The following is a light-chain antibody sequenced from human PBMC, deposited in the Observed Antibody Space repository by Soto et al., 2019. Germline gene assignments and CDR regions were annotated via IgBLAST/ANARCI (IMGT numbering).Light chain of an antibody. CDR1: QSLLSSSNIKNR. CDR3: QQYYSSPRT. CDR2: WAS. Sequence: DILMTQSLDSLTVSLGARATINFRASQSLLSSSNIKNRLSWYQHKPGQAPKLLLYWASTWESGVPYRFSGSGSGTDFSLTISSLQAEDVAVYYCQQYYSSPRTFGQGTKVDIK. V-gene: IGKV4-1*01. J-gene: IGKJ1*01.